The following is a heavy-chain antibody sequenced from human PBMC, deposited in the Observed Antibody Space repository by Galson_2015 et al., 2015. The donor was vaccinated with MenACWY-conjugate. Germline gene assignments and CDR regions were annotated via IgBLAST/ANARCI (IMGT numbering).Heavy chain of an antibody. CDR3: AKALSTVTTPSQKIYGMDV. J-gene: IGHJ6*02. V-gene: IGHV3-23*01. Sequence: SLRLSCAASGFTFSSYAMSWVRQAPGKGLEWVSAISGSGGSTYYAGSVKGRFTISRDNSKNTLYLQMNSLRAEDTAVYYCAKALSTVTTPSQKIYGMDVWGQGTTVTVSS. D-gene: IGHD4-17*01. CDR1: GFTFSSYA. CDR2: ISGSGGST.